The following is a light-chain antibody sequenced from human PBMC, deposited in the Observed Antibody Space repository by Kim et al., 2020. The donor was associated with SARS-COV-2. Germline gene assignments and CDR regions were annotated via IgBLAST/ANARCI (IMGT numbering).Light chain of an antibody. V-gene: IGLV1-47*01. Sequence: RVTISCSGSRSNIGSNYVYWYQQFPGTAPKLLIYKNNQRPSGVPDRCSGAKTGTSASLAISELRYDDEADYFCAAWDDSLSGRGVFGGGTQLTVL. CDR3: AAWDDSLSGRGV. CDR2: KNN. J-gene: IGLJ3*02. CDR1: RSNIGSNY.